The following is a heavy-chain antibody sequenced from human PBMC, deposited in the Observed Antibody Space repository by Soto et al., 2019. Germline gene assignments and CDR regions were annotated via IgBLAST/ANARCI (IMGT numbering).Heavy chain of an antibody. V-gene: IGHV4-39*01. D-gene: IGHD2-2*02. Sequence: SLTCTVSGGSINYSNYYWGWIRQPPGKGLEWIGNIYYTGSTYYNPSLKSRVTISVDTSKNQFSLRLSSVTAADTAVYYCARGYTPKIIDYWGQGSLVTVSS. CDR2: IYYTGST. CDR1: GGSINYSNYY. CDR3: ARGYTPKIIDY. J-gene: IGHJ4*02.